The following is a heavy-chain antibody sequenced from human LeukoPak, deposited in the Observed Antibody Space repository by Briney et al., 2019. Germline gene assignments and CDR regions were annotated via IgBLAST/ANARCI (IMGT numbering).Heavy chain of an antibody. V-gene: IGHV4-39*07. D-gene: IGHD1-26*01. Sequence: SETLSLTCSVSGGSVDSNYYYWGWIRQPPGKGLEWIGSISYTGATHYSPSLESRVTISLDTSKNQFSLKLASVTPADTAVYYCAREGSRWADENWFDPWGQGSLVIVSS. CDR3: AREGSRWADENWFDP. CDR2: ISYTGAT. J-gene: IGHJ5*02. CDR1: GGSVDSNYYY.